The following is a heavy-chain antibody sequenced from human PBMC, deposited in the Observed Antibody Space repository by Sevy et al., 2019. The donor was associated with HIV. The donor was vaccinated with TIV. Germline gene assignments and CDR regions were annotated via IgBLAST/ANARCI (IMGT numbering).Heavy chain of an antibody. J-gene: IGHJ4*02. CDR3: TNNRGXCIDGVCGEXFDX. D-gene: IGHD2-8*01. CDR1: XFXFSXAW. V-gene: IGHV3-15*01. Sequence: GGSLRLSCGASXFXFSXAWMTWVRXAXGKXLEXXXXXKXXRXGGTTDYAAPVKGRFTISRDDSKNTLYLQMNSLKSXXXAVYYCTNNRGXCIDGVCGEXFDXWGQGTLVTVSS. CDR2: XKXXRXGGTT.